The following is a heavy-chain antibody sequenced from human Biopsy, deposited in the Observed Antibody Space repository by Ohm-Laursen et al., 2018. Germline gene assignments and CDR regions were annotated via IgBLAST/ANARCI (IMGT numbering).Heavy chain of an antibody. Sequence: SDTLSLTCTVSGGSIRSDYWSWIRQSPRKGLEWIGHISGRGATNYNPSPRGRVTISVDTSKNQFSLKLSSVTAADTAVFFCARLYRLDDYWNDDPPDAFDVWGQGTMVTVSS. V-gene: IGHV4-59*07. CDR3: ARLYRLDDYWNDDPPDAFDV. CDR1: GGSIRSDY. CDR2: ISGRGAT. J-gene: IGHJ3*01. D-gene: IGHD3-3*01.